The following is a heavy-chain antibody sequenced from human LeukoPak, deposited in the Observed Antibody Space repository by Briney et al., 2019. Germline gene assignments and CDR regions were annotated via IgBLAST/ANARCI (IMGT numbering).Heavy chain of an antibody. J-gene: IGHJ4*02. D-gene: IGHD2-15*01. CDR3: ASGGSWRSYYFDY. Sequence: SETLSLTCAVYGGSFSGYYWSWIRQPPGKGLEWIGEINHSGSTNYNPSLKSRVTISVDTSKNRFSLKLSSVTAADTAVYYCASGGSWRSYYFDYWGQGTLVTVSS. CDR1: GGSFSGYY. CDR2: INHSGST. V-gene: IGHV4-34*01.